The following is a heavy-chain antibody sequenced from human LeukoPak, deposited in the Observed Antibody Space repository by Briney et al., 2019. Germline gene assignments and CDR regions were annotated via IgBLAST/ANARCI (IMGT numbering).Heavy chain of an antibody. CDR3: ARDPGLVVVPAANNWFDP. J-gene: IGHJ5*02. V-gene: IGHV1-2*02. D-gene: IGHD2-2*01. Sequence: ASVKVSCKASGYTFTGYYMHWVRQAPGQGLEWMGWINPNSGGTNYAQKFQGRVTMTRDTSISTAYMELSRLRSDDTAVYYCARDPGLVVVPAANNWFDPWGQGTLVTVSS. CDR1: GYTFTGYY. CDR2: INPNSGGT.